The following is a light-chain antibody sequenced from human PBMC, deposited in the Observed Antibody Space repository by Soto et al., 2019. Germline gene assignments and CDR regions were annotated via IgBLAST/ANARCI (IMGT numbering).Light chain of an antibody. CDR1: QSIMSW. V-gene: IGKV1-5*03. CDR3: QQYNADSPWT. CDR2: KAS. Sequence: DIEMTQSPSSLFASVEDRVTIICWFSQSIMSWLAWYQQKPGKAPKLLIYKASDLDVGVPSRFAGSGSGTEFTLTISSLQPDDVATYYCQQYNADSPWTFGQGTKVDNK. J-gene: IGKJ1*01.